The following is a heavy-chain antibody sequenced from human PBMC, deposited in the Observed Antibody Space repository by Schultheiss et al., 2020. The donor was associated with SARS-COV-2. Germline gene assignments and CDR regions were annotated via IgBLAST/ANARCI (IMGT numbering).Heavy chain of an antibody. D-gene: IGHD6-13*01. CDR2: ISSNGGST. V-gene: IGHV3-64*01. Sequence: GGSLRLSCAASGFTFSSYEMNWVRQAPGKGLEYVSAISSNGGSTYYANSVKGRFTISRDNSKNTLYLQMGSLRAEDMAVYYCAKDLRGYSSSPRGYFDLWGRGTLVTVSS. J-gene: IGHJ2*01. CDR1: GFTFSSYE. CDR3: AKDLRGYSSSPRGYFDL.